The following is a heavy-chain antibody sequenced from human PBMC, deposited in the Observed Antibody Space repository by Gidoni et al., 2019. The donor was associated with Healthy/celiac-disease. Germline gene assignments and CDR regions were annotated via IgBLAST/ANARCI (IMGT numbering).Heavy chain of an antibody. CDR3: ARKVDGRTPFFDY. V-gene: IGHV1-69*06. D-gene: IGHD2-15*01. J-gene: IGHJ4*02. Sequence: QVQLVQSGAAVKKPGSSVKVSCKASGGTLSSYAVSWVRQAPGQGLEWMGGIIPIFGTANYAQKFQGRVTITADKSTSTAYMELSSLRSEDTAVYYCARKVDGRTPFFDYWGQGTLVTVSS. CDR1: GGTLSSYA. CDR2: IIPIFGTA.